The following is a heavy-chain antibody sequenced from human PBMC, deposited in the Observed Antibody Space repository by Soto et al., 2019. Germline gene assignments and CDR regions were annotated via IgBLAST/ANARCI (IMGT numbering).Heavy chain of an antibody. D-gene: IGHD5-18*01. Sequence: GGSLRLSCAASGFTFSSCGMHWVRQAPGKGLERVGVIWYDGSNKYYADSVKGRFTISRDNSKNTLYLQMNSLRAEDTAVYYCARDQDYGYSYGNYFDYWGQGTLVTVSS. CDR1: GFTFSSCG. J-gene: IGHJ4*02. CDR3: ARDQDYGYSYGNYFDY. CDR2: IWYDGSNK. V-gene: IGHV3-33*01.